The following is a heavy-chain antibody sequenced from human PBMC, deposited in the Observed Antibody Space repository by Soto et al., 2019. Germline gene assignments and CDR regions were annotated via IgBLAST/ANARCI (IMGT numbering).Heavy chain of an antibody. J-gene: IGHJ4*02. CDR1: GATFSSYA. CDR3: VRVVAIPGYPDN. V-gene: IGHV1-69*14. CDR2: IVPTVDTS. Sequence: QVQLVQSGGEVRQPASSVKDSYKTSGATFSSYAITWVRQAPGPGLEWMGGIVPTVDTSTYAQKFQGRVTITADKFTNTAYMELSSLRSDDTAVYYCVRVVAIPGYPDNWGQGTLVTVSS. D-gene: IGHD5-12*01.